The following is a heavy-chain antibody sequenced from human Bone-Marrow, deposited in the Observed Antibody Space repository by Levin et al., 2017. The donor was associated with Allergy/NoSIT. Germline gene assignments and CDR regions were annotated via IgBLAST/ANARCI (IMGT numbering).Heavy chain of an antibody. J-gene: IGHJ4*02. CDR3: ASMNGAYLSTFDY. D-gene: IGHD3-16*01. Sequence: SETLSLTCTVSGGSISSYYWGWIRQPPGKGLEWIGSIYYSGSTYYNPSLKSRVTISVDTSKNQFSLKLSSVTAADTAVYYCASMNGAYLSTFDYWGQGTLVTVSS. CDR2: IYYSGST. V-gene: IGHV4-39*01. CDR1: GGSISSYY.